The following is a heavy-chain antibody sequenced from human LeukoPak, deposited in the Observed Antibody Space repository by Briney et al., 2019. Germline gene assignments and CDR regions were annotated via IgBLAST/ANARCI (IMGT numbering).Heavy chain of an antibody. CDR2: ITTTSSYV. Sequence: GGSLRLSCAASGFTFSSYSMNWVRQAPGKGLEWVSSITTTSSYVYYADSVMGRFTISRDNAKNSLYLQMNSLRAEDTAVYYCARGADNSGSFVILDYWGQGTLVTVSS. CDR1: GFTFSSYS. J-gene: IGHJ4*02. V-gene: IGHV3-21*01. CDR3: ARGADNSGSFVILDY. D-gene: IGHD3-10*01.